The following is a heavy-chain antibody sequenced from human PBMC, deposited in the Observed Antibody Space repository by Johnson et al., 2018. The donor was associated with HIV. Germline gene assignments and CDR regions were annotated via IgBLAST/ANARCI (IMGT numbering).Heavy chain of an antibody. CDR2: INWNGGST. D-gene: IGHD6-6*01. CDR3: ARDLDSSSSEDAFDI. CDR1: GFTYDDYG. J-gene: IGHJ3*02. V-gene: IGHV3-9*01. Sequence: VQLVESGGGLVQPGRSLRLSCAASGFTYDDYGMHWVRQAPGKGLEWVSGINWNGGSTSYADSVKGRFTISRDNAKNSLYLQMNSLRAEDTALYYCARDLDSSSSEDAFDIWGQGTMVTVSS.